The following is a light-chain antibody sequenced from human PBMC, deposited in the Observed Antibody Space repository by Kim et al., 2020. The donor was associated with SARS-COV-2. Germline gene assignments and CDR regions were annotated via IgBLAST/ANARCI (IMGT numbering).Light chain of an antibody. Sequence: SPGQSITISCTGTSIGADNYVSWYRQHPGKVPKIMIYDVSKRPSGVSNRFSGSKSGYTASLTISGLQAEDEANYYCSSHTRSRTSVFGSGTKVTAL. V-gene: IGLV2-14*03. J-gene: IGLJ1*01. CDR2: DVS. CDR3: SSHTRSRTSV. CDR1: SIGADNY.